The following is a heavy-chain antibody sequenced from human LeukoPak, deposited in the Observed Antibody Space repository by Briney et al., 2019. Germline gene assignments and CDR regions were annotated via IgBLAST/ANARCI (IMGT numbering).Heavy chain of an antibody. Sequence: GASVKVSCKASGYTFTGYYMHWVRQAPGQGLEWMGRINPNSGGTNYAQRFQGRVTMTTDTSISTAYMELSRLRSDDTAVYYCARGTYYYGSGSLLDYWGQGTLVTVSS. D-gene: IGHD3-10*01. CDR3: ARGTYYYGSGSLLDY. CDR2: INPNSGGT. J-gene: IGHJ4*02. V-gene: IGHV1-2*06. CDR1: GYTFTGYY.